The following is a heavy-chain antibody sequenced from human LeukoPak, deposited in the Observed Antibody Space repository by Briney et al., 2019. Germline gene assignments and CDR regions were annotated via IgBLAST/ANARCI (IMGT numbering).Heavy chain of an antibody. CDR1: GGSISSYY. CDR3: ARESNADNWFDP. Sequence: PSETLSLTCTVSGGSISSYYWSWIRQPPGKGLEWIGYIYYSGSTNYNPSLKSRVTISVDTSKNQFSLKLRSVTAADTAVYYCARESNADNWFDPWGQGTLVTVSS. CDR2: IYYSGST. V-gene: IGHV4-59*01. J-gene: IGHJ5*02.